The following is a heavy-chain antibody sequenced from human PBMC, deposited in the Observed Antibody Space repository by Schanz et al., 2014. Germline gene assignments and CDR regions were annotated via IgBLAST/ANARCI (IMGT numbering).Heavy chain of an antibody. CDR1: GYTFTGYH. V-gene: IGHV1-46*01. D-gene: IGHD5-12*01. Sequence: QVQLVQSGAEVKKPGASVKVSCKASGYTFTGYHIHWARQAPGQGLEWMGIINPTGGSTSYAQRFQGRVTVTRDTSTSTVYMELSSLRSEDTAVYYCARAAYGGYTSTPLRYWGQGTLVTVSS. CDR2: INPTGGST. J-gene: IGHJ4*02. CDR3: ARAAYGGYTSTPLRY.